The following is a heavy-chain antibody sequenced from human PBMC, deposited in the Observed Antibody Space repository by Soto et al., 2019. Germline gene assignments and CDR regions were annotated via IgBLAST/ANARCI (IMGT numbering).Heavy chain of an antibody. J-gene: IGHJ6*02. CDR2: FNWDAGCT. V-gene: IGHV3-43*01. CDR3: ANDKFSSKAALPNFYYYGMDV. Sequence: TGGSMRLTCAAPGLTFDNYDMHWVRQAPGKGLEWVSLFNWDAGCTYYADSVKCRFTISTYNSKNSLYLQINNLGTDDTALYYCANDKFSSKAALPNFYYYGMDVWGQGTTVTVSS. CDR1: GLTFDNYD. D-gene: IGHD6-6*01.